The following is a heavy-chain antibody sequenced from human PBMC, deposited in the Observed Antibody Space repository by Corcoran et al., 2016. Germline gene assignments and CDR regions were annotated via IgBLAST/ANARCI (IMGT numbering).Heavy chain of an antibody. J-gene: IGHJ4*02. CDR1: GGSFSGYY. D-gene: IGHD1-26*01. CDR3: ARESERPGAHVGAMANFDY. Sequence: QVQLQQWGAGLLKPSETLSLTCAVYGGSFSGYYWSWIRQPPGKGLEWIGEINHSGSTNYNPSLKSRVTISVDTSKNQFSLKLSSVTAADTAVYYCARESERPGAHVGAMANFDYWGQGTLVTVSS. V-gene: IGHV4-34*01. CDR2: INHSGST.